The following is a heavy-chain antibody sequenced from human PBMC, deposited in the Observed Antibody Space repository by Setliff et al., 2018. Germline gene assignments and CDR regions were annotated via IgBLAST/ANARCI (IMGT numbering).Heavy chain of an antibody. Sequence: PGGSLRLSCAGSGFTFNTYWMTWVRQAPGKGLEWVASITHDGSKTYILDSVKGRFTISRDNTKNSLYLQMNSLRGEDTAVYYCARDCGWYYYDSSGYYDYWGQGTLVTVSS. V-gene: IGHV3-7*01. CDR2: ITHDGSKT. CDR3: ARDCGWYYYDSSGYYDY. CDR1: GFTFNTYW. J-gene: IGHJ4*02. D-gene: IGHD3-22*01.